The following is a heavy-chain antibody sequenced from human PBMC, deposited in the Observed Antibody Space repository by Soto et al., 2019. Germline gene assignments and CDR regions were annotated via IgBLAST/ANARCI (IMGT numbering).Heavy chain of an antibody. V-gene: IGHV1-18*04. CDR3: ARERLEALNNLLPYFDN. CDR1: GYTFTSFP. CDR2: ITSHNGRT. J-gene: IGHJ4*02. Sequence: GASVKVSCKASGYTFTSFPVSWVRQAPGQGLEWMGSITSHNGRTEYAQKFQGRVTMTRDTSTSTVYMELKSLRFDDTAVYYCARERLEALNNLLPYFDNWGQGSLVTVFS. D-gene: IGHD5-12*01.